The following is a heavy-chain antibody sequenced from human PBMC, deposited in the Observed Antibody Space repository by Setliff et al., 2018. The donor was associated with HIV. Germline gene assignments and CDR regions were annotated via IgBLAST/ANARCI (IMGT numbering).Heavy chain of an antibody. J-gene: IGHJ5*02. D-gene: IGHD3-16*01. CDR1: GGSISEYY. CDR2: IDYSGST. V-gene: IGHV4-59*08. Sequence: PSETLSLTCTVFGGSISEYYWSWIRQPPGKGLEWIGYIDYSGSTNYNASLKSRLTMTIDTSKSQFSLKLSSVTAADTAVYYCAKRTFGSGRFDTWGQGTLVTVSS. CDR3: AKRTFGSGRFDT.